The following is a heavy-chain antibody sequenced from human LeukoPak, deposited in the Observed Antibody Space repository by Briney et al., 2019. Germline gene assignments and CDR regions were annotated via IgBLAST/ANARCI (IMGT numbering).Heavy chain of an antibody. V-gene: IGHV3-33*01. CDR3: ASSLGVIVGATNFDY. J-gene: IGHJ4*02. Sequence: PGRSLRLSCAASGFTFSSYGLHWVRQAPGKGLEWVAVIWYDGSNKYYPDSVKGRFTISRDDSKNTLYLQMNSLRAEDTAVYYCASSLGVIVGATNFDYWGQGTLVTVSS. CDR1: GFTFSSYG. CDR2: IWYDGSNK. D-gene: IGHD1-26*01.